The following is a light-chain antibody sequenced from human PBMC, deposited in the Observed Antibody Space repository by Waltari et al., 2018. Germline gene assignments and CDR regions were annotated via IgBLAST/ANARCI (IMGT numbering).Light chain of an antibody. Sequence: EIVMTQSPVTLSVSPGERVNLSCRASQSIGSHLAWYQQKPGQPPRLLIYGASTRASGIPARFSGSGSETDFTLTISSLQSEDSALYYCQQYHNWPRGMFGQGTKVEFK. CDR1: QSIGSH. CDR3: QQYHNWPRGM. J-gene: IGKJ1*01. V-gene: IGKV3-15*01. CDR2: GAS.